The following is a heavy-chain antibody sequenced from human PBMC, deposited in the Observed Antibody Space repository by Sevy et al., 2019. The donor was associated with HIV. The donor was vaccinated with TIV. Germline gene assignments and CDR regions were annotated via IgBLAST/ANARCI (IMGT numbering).Heavy chain of an antibody. CDR1: GFTVSNSY. V-gene: IGHV3-53*01. CDR3: ARLSVYYYDSSGSYTTGNAFDI. Sequence: GGSLRLSCVASGFTVSNSYMSWVRQAPGKGLEWVSIIYSGVTTSYADSVRGRFTISRDNSKNTLSLQMNSLRAEDTAVYYCARLSVYYYDSSGSYTTGNAFDIWGQWTMVTVSS. D-gene: IGHD3-22*01. J-gene: IGHJ3*02. CDR2: IYSGVTT.